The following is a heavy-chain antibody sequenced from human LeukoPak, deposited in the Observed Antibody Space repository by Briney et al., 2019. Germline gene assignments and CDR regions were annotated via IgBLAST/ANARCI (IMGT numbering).Heavy chain of an antibody. V-gene: IGHV4-61*02. Sequence: SETLSLTCTVSGGSISSGSYYWSWIRQPAGKGLEWIGRIYTSGSTNYNPSLKSRVTISVDTSKNQFSLKLSSVTAADTAVYYCARDSYESRGYWGQGTLVTVSS. D-gene: IGHD5-12*01. CDR3: ARDSYESRGY. CDR1: GGSISSGSYY. CDR2: IYTSGST. J-gene: IGHJ4*02.